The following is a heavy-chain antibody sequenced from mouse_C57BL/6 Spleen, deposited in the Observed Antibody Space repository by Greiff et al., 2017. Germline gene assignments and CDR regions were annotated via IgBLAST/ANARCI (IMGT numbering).Heavy chain of an antibody. Sequence: VKLMESGPELVKPGASVKISCKASGYAFSSSWMNWVKQRPGKGLEWIGRIYPGDGDTNYNGKFKGKATLTAAKSSSTAYMQLSSLTSEDSAVYFCARGNWDRGDYWGQGTTLTVSS. D-gene: IGHD4-1*01. CDR3: ARGNWDRGDY. J-gene: IGHJ2*01. CDR1: GYAFSSSW. CDR2: IYPGDGDT. V-gene: IGHV1-82*01.